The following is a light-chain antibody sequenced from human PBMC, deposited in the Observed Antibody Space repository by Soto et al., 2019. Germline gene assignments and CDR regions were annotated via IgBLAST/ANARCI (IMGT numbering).Light chain of an antibody. CDR2: RIF. CDR3: LQHYAWPWT. Sequence: EIVLTQSPGIPSLSPGERASLSCRASQSVNGFLDWFQHTPGQAPRLVLKRIFIRAIGVPARFSGSGSETEFTLTINGLQSEDSGVYYCLQHYAWPWTFGQGTKGDIK. CDR1: QSVNGF. V-gene: IGKV3-15*01. J-gene: IGKJ1*01.